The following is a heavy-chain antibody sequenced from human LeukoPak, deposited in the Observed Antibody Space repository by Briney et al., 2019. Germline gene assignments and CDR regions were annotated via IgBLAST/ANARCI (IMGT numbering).Heavy chain of an antibody. D-gene: IGHD2-15*01. Sequence: TGGSLRLSCAASGFTFSSYAMSWVRQAPGRGLEWDSAISASGRSAFYADSVKGRFTISRDNSKNTLYLRMNSLRVEDTAVYYCAKGSLSGGTCYFDYWGQGTLVTVSS. CDR2: ISASGRSA. J-gene: IGHJ4*02. CDR1: GFTFSSYA. CDR3: AKGSLSGGTCYFDY. V-gene: IGHV3-23*01.